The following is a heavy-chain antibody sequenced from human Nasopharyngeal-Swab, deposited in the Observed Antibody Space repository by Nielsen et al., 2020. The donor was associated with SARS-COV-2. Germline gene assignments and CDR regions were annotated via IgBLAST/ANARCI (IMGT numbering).Heavy chain of an antibody. CDR1: GFTFSSYA. D-gene: IGHD3-10*01. J-gene: IGHJ4*02. Sequence: GESLKISCATSGFTFSSYAINWVRQAPGKGLEWVSAISGSGGSTYYADSVKGRFTISRDNSKNTLYLQMNNLRAEDTAVYYCAKRFSPKWGQGTLVTVSS. CDR3: AKRFSPK. V-gene: IGHV3-23*01. CDR2: ISGSGGST.